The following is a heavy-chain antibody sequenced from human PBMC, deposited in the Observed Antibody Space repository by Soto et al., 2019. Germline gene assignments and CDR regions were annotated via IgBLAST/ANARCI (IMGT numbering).Heavy chain of an antibody. J-gene: IGHJ3*02. CDR2: INADNGNT. Sequence: ASVKVSCKASGYTFTSYAMHWVRQAPGQSLEWMGWINADNGNTKYAQKLQGRVTITTDTSTSTAYMELRSLRSDDKAVYYCARLQSVTDDAFDIWGQGTMVTVSS. V-gene: IGHV1-3*01. CDR1: GYTFTSYA. D-gene: IGHD2-21*02. CDR3: ARLQSVTDDAFDI.